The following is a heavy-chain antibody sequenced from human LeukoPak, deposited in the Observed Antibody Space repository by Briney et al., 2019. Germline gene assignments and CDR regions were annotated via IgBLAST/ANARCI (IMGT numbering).Heavy chain of an antibody. V-gene: IGHV4-4*07. CDR1: GGSIWTYY. J-gene: IGHJ5*02. D-gene: IGHD7-27*01. CDR3: ARYDWGSSWFDP. Sequence: PSETLSLTCTVSGGSIWTYYWSWIRQPAGKGLEWIGRIYSSGSTNYNPSLKNRVTMSVDTSKNQFSLKVTSVTAADTAVYYCARYDWGSSWFDPWGQGTLVTVSS. CDR2: IYSSGST.